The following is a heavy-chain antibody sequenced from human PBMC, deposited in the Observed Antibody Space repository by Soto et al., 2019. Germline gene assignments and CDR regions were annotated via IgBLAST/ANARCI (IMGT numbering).Heavy chain of an antibody. CDR2: SSATGAGT. J-gene: IGHJ4*02. CDR1: GFTFSSYG. Sequence: QTGGSLRLSCAASGFTFSSYGMTWVRQAPGKGLEWVSFSSATGAGTYYADSVKGRFTTSRDNSKNTLYLQMTSLRADDTAVYYCAKDRRAGGNYGFYSDFWGQGALVTVSS. V-gene: IGHV3-23*01. D-gene: IGHD1-7*01. CDR3: AKDRRAGGNYGFYSDF.